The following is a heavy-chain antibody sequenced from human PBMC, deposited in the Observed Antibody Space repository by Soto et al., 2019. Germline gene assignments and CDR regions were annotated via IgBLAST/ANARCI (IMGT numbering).Heavy chain of an antibody. CDR2: INAGNGNT. J-gene: IGHJ4*02. Sequence: QVQLVQSGAEVKKPGASVKVSCKASGYTFTSYAMHWVRQAPGQRLEWMGWINAGNGNTKYSQKFQGRVTITRDTSASTAYMEMSSLTSEDTAVYYCAREGELSFFFDYWGQGTLDTVSS. CDR1: GYTFTSYA. D-gene: IGHD3-16*02. CDR3: AREGELSFFFDY. V-gene: IGHV1-3*01.